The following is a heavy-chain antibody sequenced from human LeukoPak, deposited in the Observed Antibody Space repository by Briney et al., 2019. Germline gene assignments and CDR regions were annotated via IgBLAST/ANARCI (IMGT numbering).Heavy chain of an antibody. D-gene: IGHD6-13*01. CDR1: GFTFSSYS. Sequence: GGSLRLSCAASGFTFSSYSMNWVRQAPGKGLEWVSSISSISSYIYYADSVKGRFTISRDNAKNSLYLQMNSLRAEDTAVYYCARDFRAAAPHDYYYYYMDVWGKGTTVTVSS. CDR3: ARDFRAAAPHDYYYYYMDV. CDR2: ISSISSYI. V-gene: IGHV3-21*01. J-gene: IGHJ6*03.